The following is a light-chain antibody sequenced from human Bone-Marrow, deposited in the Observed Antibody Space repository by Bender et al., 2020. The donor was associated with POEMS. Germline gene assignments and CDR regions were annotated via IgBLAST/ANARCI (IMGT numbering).Light chain of an antibody. CDR3: SSYTTTSTWV. J-gene: IGLJ3*02. V-gene: IGLV2-14*01. CDR1: STDIGAHKF. CDR2: EVS. Sequence: QSALTQPASVSGSPGQSITISCTGTSTDIGAHKFVSWYQHHPGKAPRLILYEVSDRPSGVSNRFSGSKSGNTASLTISGLQAEDEGDYYCSSYTTTSTWVFGGGTKLTVL.